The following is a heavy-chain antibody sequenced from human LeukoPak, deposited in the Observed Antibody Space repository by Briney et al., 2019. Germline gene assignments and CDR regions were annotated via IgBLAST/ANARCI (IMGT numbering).Heavy chain of an antibody. Sequence: SETLSLTCTVSGGSISSSSYYWGWIRQPPGKGLEWIGSIYYSGSTYYNPSLKSRVTISVDTSKNQFSLKLSSVTAADTAVYYCAGTYSSSWYGGVEYYFDYWGQGTLVTVSP. D-gene: IGHD6-13*01. J-gene: IGHJ4*02. CDR3: AGTYSSSWYGGVEYYFDY. CDR1: GGSISSSSYY. CDR2: IYYSGST. V-gene: IGHV4-39*01.